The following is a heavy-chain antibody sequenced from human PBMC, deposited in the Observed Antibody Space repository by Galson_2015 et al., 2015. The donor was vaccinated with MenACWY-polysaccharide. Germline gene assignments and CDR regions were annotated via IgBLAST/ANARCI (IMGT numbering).Heavy chain of an antibody. V-gene: IGHV4-4*02. CDR1: GGSITSTNW. D-gene: IGHD4-11*01. CDR3: AYSITGGVDY. Sequence: SETLSLTCAVSGGSITSTNWWSWVRQPPGKGLEWIGKIYHSGSTNYNPSLNSRVTISVDKSKNQFSLKLSSVTAADTAAYYCAYSITGGVDYWGQGTLVTVSS. CDR2: IYHSGST. J-gene: IGHJ4*02.